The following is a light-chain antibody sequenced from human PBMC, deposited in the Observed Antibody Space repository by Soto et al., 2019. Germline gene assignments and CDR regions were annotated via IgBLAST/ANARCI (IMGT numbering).Light chain of an antibody. CDR1: QSVSSSY. CDR3: QKYGSSPAIT. V-gene: IGKV3-20*01. CDR2: GAS. J-gene: IGKJ5*01. Sequence: EIVLTQSPGTLSLSPVERATLSCRASQSVSSSYLAWYQQKPGQAPRLLIYGASSRATGIPDRFSGSGSGTDFTLTISRLEPEDFAVYYCQKYGSSPAITFGQGTRLEIK.